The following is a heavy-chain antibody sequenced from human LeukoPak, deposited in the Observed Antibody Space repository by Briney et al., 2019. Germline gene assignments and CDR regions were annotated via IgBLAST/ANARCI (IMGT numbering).Heavy chain of an antibody. CDR1: GFTFSSYA. CDR3: ARDRSDSYGPLLFDY. Sequence: GGSLRLSCAASGFTFSSYAMSWVRQAPGKGLEWVSAISGSGGSTYYADSVKGRFTISRDNAKNTLYLQMNSLRAEDTAVYYCARDRSDSYGPLLFDYWGQGTLVTVSS. D-gene: IGHD5-18*01. J-gene: IGHJ4*02. V-gene: IGHV3-23*01. CDR2: ISGSGGST.